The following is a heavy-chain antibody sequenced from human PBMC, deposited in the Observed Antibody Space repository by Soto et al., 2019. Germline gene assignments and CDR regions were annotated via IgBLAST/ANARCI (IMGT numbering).Heavy chain of an antibody. CDR2: IWYDGSHK. D-gene: IGHD3-10*01. CDR1: GFTFSRYG. J-gene: IGHJ5*02. CDR3: ARDRRDDRGNWFDP. Sequence: QVQLVESGGGVAQPGTSLRLSCAASGFTFSRYGMHWVRQGPGKGLEWVAMIWYDGSHKNYGDSVKGRFTISRDNPKNTLFLLMDSLRVEDTALYYCARDRRDDRGNWFDPWGQGIMVTVSS. V-gene: IGHV3-33*01.